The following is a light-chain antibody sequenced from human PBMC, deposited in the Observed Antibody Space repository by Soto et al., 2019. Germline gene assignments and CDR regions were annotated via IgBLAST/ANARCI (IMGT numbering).Light chain of an antibody. CDR2: SAS. Sequence: DIQVTQSPSSLSASVGDSVTITCRTSQGINYYLAWYQQKPGKAPNLLIYSASTLQSGVPSRFSGSGSGTEFTLTISSLQPEDIATYYCQKYNSVPPTFGQGTK. CDR1: QGINYY. CDR3: QKYNSVPPT. V-gene: IGKV1-27*01. J-gene: IGKJ1*01.